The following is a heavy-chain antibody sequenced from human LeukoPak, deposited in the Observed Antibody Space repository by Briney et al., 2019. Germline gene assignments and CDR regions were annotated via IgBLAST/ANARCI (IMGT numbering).Heavy chain of an antibody. V-gene: IGHV4-59*01. CDR1: GGSISNDN. CDR2: IYYSGTT. D-gene: IGHD3-10*01. CDR3: ARVPVYGSGRNWFDP. J-gene: IGHJ5*02. Sequence: PSATLSLSCTVAGGSISNDNWSLRRHPPDQRQEWIGYIYYSGTTNYNPSLKSRVTISLDTSKNQFSLKLSSVTAADTAVYYCARVPVYGSGRNWFDPWGQGTLVTVSS.